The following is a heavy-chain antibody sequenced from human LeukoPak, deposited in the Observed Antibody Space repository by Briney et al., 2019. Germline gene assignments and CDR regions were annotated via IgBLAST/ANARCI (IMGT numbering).Heavy chain of an antibody. D-gene: IGHD1-26*01. CDR2: MYYSGST. Sequence: ASETLSLTCTVSGGSINSYYWSWLRQSPGKGLEWIGHMYYSGSTNYNPSLRNRVTISVDTSKNQFSLKLNSVTAADTAVYYCARGGRIVGAISWFDYWGQGTLVTVSS. CDR3: ARGGRIVGAISWFDY. J-gene: IGHJ4*02. V-gene: IGHV4-59*01. CDR1: GGSINSYY.